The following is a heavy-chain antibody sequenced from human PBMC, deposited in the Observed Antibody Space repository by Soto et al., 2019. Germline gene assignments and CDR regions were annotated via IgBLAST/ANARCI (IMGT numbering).Heavy chain of an antibody. CDR2: IHYSGST. V-gene: IGHV4-59*01. Sequence: SETLSLTCTVSGGSISGYYWSWIRQPPGKGLEWIGFIHYSGSTNYNPSLKSRVTMSVDTSKNQFSLKLTSANAADTAVYYCTRGGDAYKNGHWGQGTLVTVSS. CDR3: TRGGDAYKNGH. J-gene: IGHJ4*02. D-gene: IGHD2-21*01. CDR1: GGSISGYY.